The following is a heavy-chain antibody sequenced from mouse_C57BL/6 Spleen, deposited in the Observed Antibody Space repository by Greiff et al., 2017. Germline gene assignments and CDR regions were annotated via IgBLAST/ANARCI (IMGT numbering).Heavy chain of an antibody. J-gene: IGHJ2*01. CDR2: INYDGSST. CDR3: TRDRGGLFDY. CDR1: GFTFSDYY. D-gene: IGHD3-1*01. V-gene: IGHV5-16*01. Sequence: EVQLVESEGGLVQPGSSMKLSCTASGFTFSDYYMAWVRQVPEKGLEWVANINYDGSSTDYLDSLKSRFIISSNNAKNILYLQMSSLKSEDTATYYCTRDRGGLFDYWGQGTTLTVSS.